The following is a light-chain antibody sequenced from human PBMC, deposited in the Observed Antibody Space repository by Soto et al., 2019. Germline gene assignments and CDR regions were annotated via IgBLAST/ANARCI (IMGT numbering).Light chain of an antibody. CDR2: AAS. CDR1: QSISSY. CDR3: QQSYSPPQIT. V-gene: IGKV1-39*01. J-gene: IGKJ5*01. Sequence: DIQMTQSPSSLSASVGDRVTITCRASQSISSYLNWYQQKPGKAPKLLIYAASSLQSGVPSRFSGSGSGTDFTLTISSLQPEDFANYYCQQSYSPPQITFGQGTRLEIK.